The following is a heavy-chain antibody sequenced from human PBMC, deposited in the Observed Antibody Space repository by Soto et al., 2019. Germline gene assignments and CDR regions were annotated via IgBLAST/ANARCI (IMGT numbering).Heavy chain of an antibody. CDR2: ISAYNGNT. Sequence: ASVKVSCKASGYTFTSYGISWVRQAPGQGLEWMGWISAYNGNTNYAQKLQGRVTMTTDTSTSTAYMELRSLRSDDTAVYYCARDRDYDFWSGPSDYYYYGMDVRAQRTTDTGSS. V-gene: IGHV1-18*01. CDR1: GYTFTSYG. CDR3: ARDRDYDFWSGPSDYYYYGMDV. D-gene: IGHD3-3*01. J-gene: IGHJ6*01.